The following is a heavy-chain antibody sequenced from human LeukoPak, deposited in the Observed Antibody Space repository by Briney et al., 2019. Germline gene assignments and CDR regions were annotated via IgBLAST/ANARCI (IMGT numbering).Heavy chain of an antibody. CDR3: AREQYYYDSSGLDY. Sequence: SETLSLTCTVSGGSISSYYWSWIRQPAGKGLEWIGRIYTSGSTNYNPSLKSLVTMSLDTSKNKFSLKLRSVPAADTAVYYCAREQYYYDSSGLDYWGQGTLVTVSS. CDR1: GGSISSYY. J-gene: IGHJ4*02. D-gene: IGHD3-22*01. V-gene: IGHV4-4*07. CDR2: IYTSGST.